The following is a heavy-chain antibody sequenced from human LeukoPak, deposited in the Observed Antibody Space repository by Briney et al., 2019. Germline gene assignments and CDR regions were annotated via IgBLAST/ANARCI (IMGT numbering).Heavy chain of an antibody. CDR3: ARELYSSSSGTDAFDI. CDR2: INPNSGGT. CDR1: GCTFTGYY. V-gene: IGHV1-2*02. J-gene: IGHJ3*02. Sequence: GASVKVSCKASGCTFTGYYMHWVRQAPGQGLEWMGWINPNSGGTNYAQKFQGRVTMTRDTSISTAYMELSRLRSDDTAVYYCARELYSSSSGTDAFDIWGQGTMVTVSS. D-gene: IGHD6-6*01.